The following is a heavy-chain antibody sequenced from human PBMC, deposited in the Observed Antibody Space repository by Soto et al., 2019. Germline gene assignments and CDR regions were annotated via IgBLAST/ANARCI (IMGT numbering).Heavy chain of an antibody. CDR3: AKGGKASGELRYFDWLSNYYFDY. V-gene: IGHV3-23*01. D-gene: IGHD3-9*01. J-gene: IGHJ4*02. CDR2: ISGSGGST. CDR1: GFTFSSYA. Sequence: EVQLLESGGGLVQPGGSLRLSCAASGFTFSSYAMSWVRQAPGKGLEWVSAISGSGGSTYYADSVKGRFTISRDNSKNTLYLQMNSLRVEDTAVYYCAKGGKASGELRYFDWLSNYYFDYWGQGTLVTVSS.